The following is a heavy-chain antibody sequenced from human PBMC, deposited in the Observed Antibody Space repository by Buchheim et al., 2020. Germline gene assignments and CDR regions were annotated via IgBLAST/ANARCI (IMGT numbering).Heavy chain of an antibody. CDR2: LSYDETNK. CDR3: ARDNTVFGAVLNWFDP. Sequence: QVQLVESGGGVVQPGRSLRLSCGASGFTFSSYDMHWVRQAPGKGLEWVAVLSYDETNKSYADSVKGRFTISRDNSKNTLYLQMNSLRAEDTAVYYCARDNTVFGAVLNWFDPWGQGTL. J-gene: IGHJ5*02. CDR1: GFTFSSYD. D-gene: IGHD3-3*01. V-gene: IGHV3-30-3*01.